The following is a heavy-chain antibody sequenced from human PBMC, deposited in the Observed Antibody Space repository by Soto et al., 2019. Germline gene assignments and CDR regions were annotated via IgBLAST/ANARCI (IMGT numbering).Heavy chain of an antibody. CDR3: ARSVVQ. Sequence: QVQLQESGPGLLKPSQTLSLTCTVSGGSISSGGYYWSWIRQHPGKGLEWIGYICYSGRIYYNPSLKSRVTISVDTSKKQYSLKLTSVIAAYTAVYSCARSVVQWGQGTLVTVSS. D-gene: IGHD2-21*01. V-gene: IGHV4-31*03. CDR2: ICYSGRI. CDR1: GGSISSGGYY. J-gene: IGHJ4*02.